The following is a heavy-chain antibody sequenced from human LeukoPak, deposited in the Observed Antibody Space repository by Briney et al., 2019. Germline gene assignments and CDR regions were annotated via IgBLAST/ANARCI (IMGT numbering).Heavy chain of an antibody. D-gene: IGHD4-23*01. J-gene: IGHJ4*02. Sequence: SETLSLTCAVYGGSFSGYYWSWIRQPPGKGLEWIGEINHSGSTNYNPSLKSRVTISVDPSKDQFSLKLSSVTAADTAVYYCARGPGYGGNSTLDYWGQGTLVTVSS. V-gene: IGHV4-34*01. CDR2: INHSGST. CDR3: ARGPGYGGNSTLDY. CDR1: GGSFSGYY.